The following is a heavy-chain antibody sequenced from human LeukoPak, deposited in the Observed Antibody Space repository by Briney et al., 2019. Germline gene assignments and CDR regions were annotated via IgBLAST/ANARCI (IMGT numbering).Heavy chain of an antibody. D-gene: IGHD3-22*01. Sequence: TGGSLRLSCAASGFTFNDYGMSWVRQGPGKGLEWVSGFNWNGGTTGYADSVKGRFTISRDNAKNSLYLQMNSLRAEDTALYYCARDKHYYDSSNYVWGQGTLVTVSS. CDR1: GFTFNDYG. CDR3: ARDKHYYDSSNYV. V-gene: IGHV3-20*04. J-gene: IGHJ4*02. CDR2: FNWNGGTT.